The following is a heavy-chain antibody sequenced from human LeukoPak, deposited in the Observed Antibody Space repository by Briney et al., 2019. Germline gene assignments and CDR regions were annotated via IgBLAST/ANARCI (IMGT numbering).Heavy chain of an antibody. CDR2: ISSSSSTI. CDR3: ARGRIAAASYYFDY. V-gene: IGHV3-48*01. CDR1: GFTFSSYS. J-gene: IGHJ4*02. D-gene: IGHD6-13*01. Sequence: GGSLRLSCAASGFTFSSYSMNWVRQAPGKGLEWVSYISSSSSTIYYADSVKGRFTISRDNAKNSLYLQMNSLRAEDTAVYYCARGRIAAASYYFDYWGQGTLVTVSS.